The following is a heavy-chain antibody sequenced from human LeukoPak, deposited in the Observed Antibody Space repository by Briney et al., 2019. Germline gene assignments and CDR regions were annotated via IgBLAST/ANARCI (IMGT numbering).Heavy chain of an antibody. J-gene: IGHJ5*02. D-gene: IGHD1-26*01. CDR2: ISGSGGST. CDR3: AKDRTVVGATPWFDP. CDR1: GFTFSSYA. Sequence: GGSLRLSCAASGFTFSSYAMSWVRQAPGKGLEWVSAISGSGGSTYYADSVKGRFIISRDNSKNMLYLQMNSLRAEDTAVYYCAKDRTVVGATPWFDPWGQGTLVTVSS. V-gene: IGHV3-23*01.